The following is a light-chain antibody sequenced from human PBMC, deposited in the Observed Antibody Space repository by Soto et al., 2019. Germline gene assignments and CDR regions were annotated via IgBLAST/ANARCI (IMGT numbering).Light chain of an antibody. V-gene: IGKV3-20*01. CDR1: QTSGSNF. CDR3: QQCGSSLFT. Sequence: EIVLTQSPGTLSLSPGERATLSCKTSQTSGSNFLAWYQHKPGQAPRLLIYASSNRATGIPDRFSGSASGPDFTLTISRLEPEDFAVYYCQQCGSSLFTFGPGTKVDIK. J-gene: IGKJ3*01. CDR2: ASS.